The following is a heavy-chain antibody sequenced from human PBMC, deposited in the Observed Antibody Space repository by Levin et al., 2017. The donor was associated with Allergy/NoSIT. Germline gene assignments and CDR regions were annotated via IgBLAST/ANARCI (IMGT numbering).Heavy chain of an antibody. V-gene: IGHV2-70*01. CDR3: ARGLVDIAMVIHGFDY. J-gene: IGHJ4*02. CDR1: GFSLSTSGMC. D-gene: IGHD5-18*01. Sequence: QTLSLTCTFSGFSLSTSGMCVSWIRQPPGKALEWLALIDWDDDKYYSTSLKTRLTISKDTSKNQVVLTMTNMDPVDTATYYCARGLVDIAMVIHGFDYWGQGTLVTVSS. CDR2: IDWDDDK.